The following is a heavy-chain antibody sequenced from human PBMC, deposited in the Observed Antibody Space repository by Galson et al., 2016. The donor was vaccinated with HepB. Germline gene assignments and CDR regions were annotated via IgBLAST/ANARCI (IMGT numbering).Heavy chain of an antibody. Sequence: SETLSLTCTVSGGSISSTTNWWSWVRQSPGQGLEWIGEIYHSGDTNYNPSLKSRATISVDTSRNQFSLSLSSVTAADTAVYYCARDCTGGTCKFAGYDAFDIGGQGTTVTVSS. CDR2: IYHSGDT. D-gene: IGHD2-8*02. J-gene: IGHJ3*02. CDR3: ARDCTGGTCKFAGYDAFDI. CDR1: GGSISSTTNW. V-gene: IGHV4-4*02.